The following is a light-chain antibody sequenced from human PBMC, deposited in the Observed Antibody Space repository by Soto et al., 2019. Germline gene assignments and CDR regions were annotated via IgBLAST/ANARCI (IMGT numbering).Light chain of an antibody. V-gene: IGLV2-14*01. Sequence: QSALTQPASVSGSPGQSITISCTGTSSDVGGYNYVSWYQQHPGKAPKLMIYEVSNRPSGVSNRFSGAKSGHTASLTISGLQAEDEANYYCISYTTSSTLYVVFGGGTKLTVL. CDR3: ISYTTSSTLYVV. J-gene: IGLJ2*01. CDR2: EVS. CDR1: SSDVGGYNY.